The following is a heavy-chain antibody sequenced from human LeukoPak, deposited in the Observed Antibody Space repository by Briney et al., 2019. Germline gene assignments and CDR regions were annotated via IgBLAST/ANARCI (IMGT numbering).Heavy chain of an antibody. D-gene: IGHD6-19*01. CDR1: GGSITSYY. CDR2: IYYSGST. CDR3: ARQQGYSSGWCGPGADWFDP. J-gene: IGHJ5*02. V-gene: IGHV4-39*01. Sequence: SETLSLTCTVSGGSITSYYWGWIRQPPGKGLEWIGSIYYSGSTYYNPSLKSRVTISVDTSKNQFSLKLSSVTAADTAVYYCARQQGYSSGWCGPGADWFDPWGQGTPVTVSS.